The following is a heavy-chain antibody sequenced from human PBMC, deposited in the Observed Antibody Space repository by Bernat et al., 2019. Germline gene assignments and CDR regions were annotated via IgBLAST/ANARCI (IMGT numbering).Heavy chain of an antibody. V-gene: IGHV1-69*06. D-gene: IGHD5-12*01. CDR1: GGTFSSYA. CDR3: ATDLSPRRRNTRERVATITFFDY. Sequence: QVQLVQSGAEVKKPGSSVKVSCKASGGTFSSYAISWVRQAPGQGLEWMGGIIPIFGTANYAQKFQGRVTITADKSTSTAYMERSSLRSEDTAVYYCATDLSPRRRNTRERVATITFFDYWGQGTLVTVSS. J-gene: IGHJ4*02. CDR2: IIPIFGTA.